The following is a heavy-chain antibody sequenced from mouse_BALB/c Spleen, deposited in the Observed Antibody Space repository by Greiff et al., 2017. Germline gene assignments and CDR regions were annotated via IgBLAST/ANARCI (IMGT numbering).Heavy chain of an antibody. Sequence: QVQLQQSGAELVKPGTSVKLSCKASGYNFTSYWINWVKLRPGQGLEWIGDIYPGSGSTNYNEKFKSKATLTVDTSSSTAYMQLSSLASEDSALYYCARSFYYRYHFDYWGQGTTLTVSS. J-gene: IGHJ2*01. CDR2: IYPGSGST. CDR3: ARSFYYRYHFDY. CDR1: GYNFTSYW. D-gene: IGHD2-14*01. V-gene: IGHV1-55*01.